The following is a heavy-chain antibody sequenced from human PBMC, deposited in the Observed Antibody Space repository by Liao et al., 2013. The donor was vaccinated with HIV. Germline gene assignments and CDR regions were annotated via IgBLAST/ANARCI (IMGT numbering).Heavy chain of an antibody. V-gene: IGHV4-34*02. CDR3: ARGRFSFSWIDY. CDR1: GGSFSGYY. CDR2: INHSGST. D-gene: IGHD6-13*01. J-gene: IGHJ4*02. Sequence: QVQLQQRDTGLVKPSETLSLTCAVYGGSFSGYYWSWIRQPPGKGLEWIGEINHSGSTNYNPSLKSRVTISVDTSKNQFSLKLSSVTAADTAVYYCARGRFSFSWIDYWGQGTLVTVSS.